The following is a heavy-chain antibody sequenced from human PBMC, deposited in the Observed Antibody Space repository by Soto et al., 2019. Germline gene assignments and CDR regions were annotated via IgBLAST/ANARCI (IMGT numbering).Heavy chain of an antibody. CDR1: GFTFSSFW. J-gene: IGHJ3*02. D-gene: IGHD1-26*01. Sequence: EVQLVESGGGLVQPGGSLRLSCAASGFTFSSFWMNWVRPAPGKGLEWVANIKSDGSEKYYGDSVKGRFTFSRDNAKNTLYLQMDSLRVEDTAVYYCARCRSYGMEGVERAVDIWGQGTKVTVSS. CDR3: ARCRSYGMEGVERAVDI. V-gene: IGHV3-7*03. CDR2: IKSDGSEK.